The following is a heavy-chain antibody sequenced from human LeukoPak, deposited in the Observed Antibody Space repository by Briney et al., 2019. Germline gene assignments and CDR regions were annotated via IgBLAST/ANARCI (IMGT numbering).Heavy chain of an antibody. Sequence: ASVKVSCKASGYTFTSYGISWVRQAPGQGLEWMGWISAYNGNTNYAQKLQGRVTMTTDTSTSTAYMELRSLRSDDTAVYYCARDGLPLGELSPTPDYWGQGTLVTVSS. J-gene: IGHJ4*02. CDR2: ISAYNGNT. D-gene: IGHD3-16*02. CDR1: GYTFTSYG. V-gene: IGHV1-18*01. CDR3: ARDGLPLGELSPTPDY.